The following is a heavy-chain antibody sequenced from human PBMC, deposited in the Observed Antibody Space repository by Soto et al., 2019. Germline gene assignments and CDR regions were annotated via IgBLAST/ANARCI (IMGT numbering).Heavy chain of an antibody. V-gene: IGHV3-23*01. Sequence: GGSLRLSCAASGFAFNTYAMNWVRQAPGKGLEWVSGISGGGGSAYYADSVKGRFTISRDNSKNTLYLQMNSLRAEDTALYYCAKDLMVAPGYYFEYWGRGTLVTVS. CDR3: AKDLMVAPGYYFEY. CDR1: GFAFNTYA. J-gene: IGHJ4*02. D-gene: IGHD2-8*01. CDR2: ISGGGGSA.